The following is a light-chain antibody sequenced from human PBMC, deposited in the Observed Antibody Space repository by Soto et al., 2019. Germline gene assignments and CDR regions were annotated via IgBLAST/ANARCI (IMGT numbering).Light chain of an antibody. CDR3: TSFTTSTTYV. V-gene: IGLV2-18*02. CDR2: EVN. CDR1: SSDVGSYNR. Sequence: QSVLTQPPSVSGSPGQSVAVSRTGSSSDVGSYNRVSWYQQPPGAAPKLIIYEVNNRPSGVPDRFSGSKSGNTASLTISGLRAEDEADYYCTSFTTSTTYVFGTGTKVTVL. J-gene: IGLJ1*01.